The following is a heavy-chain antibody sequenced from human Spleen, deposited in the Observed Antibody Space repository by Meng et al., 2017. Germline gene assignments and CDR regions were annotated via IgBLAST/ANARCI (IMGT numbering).Heavy chain of an antibody. CDR1: GFTFNSYW. J-gene: IGHJ6*02. D-gene: IGHD4-11*01. Sequence: GESLKISCAASGFTFNSYWMHWVRQAPGKGPVWVSRINTDGSSTSYADSVKGRFTISRDNAKNTLYLQMNSLRAEDTAVYYCARDRSSKRMDVWGQGTTVTVSS. CDR2: INTDGSST. V-gene: IGHV3-74*01. CDR3: ARDRSSKRMDV.